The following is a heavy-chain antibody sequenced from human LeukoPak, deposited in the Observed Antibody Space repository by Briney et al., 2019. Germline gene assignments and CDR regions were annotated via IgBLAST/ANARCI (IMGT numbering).Heavy chain of an antibody. CDR2: MNPNSAGT. J-gene: IGHJ3*01. CDR3: ARQITPLVTTFDV. CDR1: GYSFTAYY. Sequence: ASVKVSCKTSGYSFTAYYMHWVRQAPGQGLEWMGWMNPNSAGTSYAQKFQGRVTMTRDTSIRTAYMELSSLRSDDTAVYYCARQITPLVTTFDVWGQGTMVTVSS. V-gene: IGHV1-2*02. D-gene: IGHD3-9*01.